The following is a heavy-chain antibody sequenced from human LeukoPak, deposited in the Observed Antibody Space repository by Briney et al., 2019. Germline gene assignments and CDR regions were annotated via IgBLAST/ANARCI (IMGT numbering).Heavy chain of an antibody. Sequence: PSETLSLTCAAYGGSFSGYYWSWIRQPPGKGLEWIGEINHSGSTNYNPSLKSRVTISVDTSKNQFSLKLSSVTAADTAVYYCARMTLATFDYWGQGTLVTVSS. V-gene: IGHV4-34*01. D-gene: IGHD3-3*02. J-gene: IGHJ4*02. CDR1: GGSFSGYY. CDR2: INHSGST. CDR3: ARMTLATFDY.